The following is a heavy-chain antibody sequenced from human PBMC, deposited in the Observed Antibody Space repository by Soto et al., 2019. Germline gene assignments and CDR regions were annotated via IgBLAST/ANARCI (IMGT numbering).Heavy chain of an antibody. V-gene: IGHV4-39*01. D-gene: IGHD2-2*01. Sequence: KPSETLCLTCSVSGGCIRSVDNYWAWIRQDKGQGLVWLGRVYCVGSPFYNPSLKRRVTISIDTTKNQFFLYHTSVTATATAALCCATGISPGTQHTCCGPRGQGISVTVSS. J-gene: IGHJ6*01. CDR1: GGCIRSVDNY. CDR2: VYCVGSP. CDR3: ATGISPGTQHTCCGP.